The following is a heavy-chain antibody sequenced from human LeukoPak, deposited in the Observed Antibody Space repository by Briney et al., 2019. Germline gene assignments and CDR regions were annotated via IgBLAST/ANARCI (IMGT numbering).Heavy chain of an antibody. J-gene: IGHJ4*02. V-gene: IGHV3-7*01. CDR3: ARGGCSSTSCYVPDY. Sequence: PGGSLRLSCAASGFTFSSYWMSWVRQAPGKGLEWVANIKQDGSEKYYVDSVRGRFTISRDNAKNSLYLQMNSLRAEDTAVYYCARGGCSSTSCYVPDYWGQGTLVTVSS. CDR1: GFTFSSYW. CDR2: IKQDGSEK. D-gene: IGHD2-2*01.